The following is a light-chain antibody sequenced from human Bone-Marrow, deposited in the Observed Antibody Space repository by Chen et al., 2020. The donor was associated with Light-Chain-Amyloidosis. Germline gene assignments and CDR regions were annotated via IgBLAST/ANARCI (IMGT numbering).Light chain of an antibody. Sequence: SYTLTQPPSVPVSPGPPSRSTCSGDDFPTKYAYWYQQKPGQAPVLVIQRDTERPSGIPERFSGSSSGKTATLTIRGVQAEDEADYHCQSADSSGTYEVIFGGGTKLTVL. J-gene: IGLJ2*01. CDR2: RDT. V-gene: IGLV3-25*03. CDR1: DFPTKY. CDR3: QSADSSGTYEVI.